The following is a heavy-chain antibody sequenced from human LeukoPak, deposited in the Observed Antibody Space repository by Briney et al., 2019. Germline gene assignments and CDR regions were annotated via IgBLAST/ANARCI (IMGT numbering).Heavy chain of an antibody. CDR2: ISASGSNI. CDR1: GFPFSSYS. CDR3: VRVKGTYFDL. V-gene: IGHV3-48*01. J-gene: IGHJ4*02. Sequence: GGSLRLSCAASGFPFSSYSMNWVRQAPGKGLEWVSYISASGSNIYYLDSVKGRFTVSRDNAMNSLFLQMDRPRAEDTAVYYCVRVKGTYFDLWGRGTLVTVSS.